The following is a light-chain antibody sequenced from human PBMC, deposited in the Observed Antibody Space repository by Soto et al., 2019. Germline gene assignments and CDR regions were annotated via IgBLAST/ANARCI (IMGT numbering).Light chain of an antibody. CDR1: QSISSSY. CDR2: GAS. V-gene: IGKV3D-15*01. CDR3: QQYNNWPPLT. J-gene: IGKJ4*01. Sequence: EIVLTQSPATLSLSPGERATLSCRASQSISSSYLAWYQQKPGQAPRLLIYGASTRATGIPARFSGSGSGTEFTLTISSLQSEDFAVYYCQQYNNWPPLTFGGGTKVDI.